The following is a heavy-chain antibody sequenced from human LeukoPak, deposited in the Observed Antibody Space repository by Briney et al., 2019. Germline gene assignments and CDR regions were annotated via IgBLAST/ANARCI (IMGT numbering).Heavy chain of an antibody. CDR3: SRGQGCAY. J-gene: IGHJ4*02. D-gene: IGHD2-8*01. CDR2: IKQDGSEQ. Sequence: PGGFLRLSCAASGFTFSSYWMSWVRQAPGKGLEWVANIKQDGSEQYYVDSVKGRFTISRDNGKKSLYLQMNSLRAEDTAVYYCSRGQGCAYWGQGTLVTVSS. V-gene: IGHV3-7*04. CDR1: GFTFSSYW.